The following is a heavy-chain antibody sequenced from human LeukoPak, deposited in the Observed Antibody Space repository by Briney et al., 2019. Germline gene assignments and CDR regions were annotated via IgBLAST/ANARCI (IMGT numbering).Heavy chain of an antibody. CDR3: TRAWDL. J-gene: IGHJ5*02. V-gene: IGHV1-8*03. CDR1: GYAFTTSD. CDR2: MNPDSGDT. Sequence: ASVKVSCNASGYAFTTSDINGVRQATGQGLEWMGWMNPDSGDTGYAEKFQDRLTIVGDTSINTAYMELTNLKSEDTAVYYCTRAWDLWGQGTLVTVSS.